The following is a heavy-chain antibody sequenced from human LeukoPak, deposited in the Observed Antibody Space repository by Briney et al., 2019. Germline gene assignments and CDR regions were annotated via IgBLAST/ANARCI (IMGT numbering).Heavy chain of an antibody. CDR1: GGSFSGYY. D-gene: IGHD3-3*01. J-gene: IGHJ4*02. CDR3: ARGRGFGVITYYFDY. Sequence: PSETLSLTCAVSGGSFSGYYWSWIRQPPGKGLEWIGEINHSGSTNYNPSLKSRVTISVDTSKNHFSLKLSSVTAADTAVYYCARGRGFGVITYYFDYWGQGTLVTVSS. V-gene: IGHV4-34*01. CDR2: INHSGST.